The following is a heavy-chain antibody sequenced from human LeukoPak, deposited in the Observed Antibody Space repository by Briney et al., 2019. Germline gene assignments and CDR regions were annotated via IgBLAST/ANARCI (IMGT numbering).Heavy chain of an antibody. V-gene: IGHV3-21*01. CDR1: GFTFSSYS. CDR2: ISSSSSYI. CDR3: ARDRYDFWSGYYVY. D-gene: IGHD3-3*01. Sequence: GSLRLSCAASGFTFSSYSMNWVRQAPGKGLEWVSSISSSSSYIYYADTVKCRFTITRDNAKNSLYLQMNSLRAEDTAVYYCARDRYDFWSGYYVYWGQGTLVTVSS. J-gene: IGHJ4*02.